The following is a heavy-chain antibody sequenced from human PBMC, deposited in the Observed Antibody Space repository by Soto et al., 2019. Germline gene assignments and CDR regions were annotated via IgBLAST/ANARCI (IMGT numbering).Heavy chain of an antibody. CDR1: GGTLSDHG. J-gene: IGHJ3*02. Sequence: QVQLEQSGAEVKQPGSSVKISCKASGGTLSDHGVSWLRQAPGQGLEWVGGTIPVFNTAKYAPKFQGRVRIAADKSTNIAYMELGSLRSDDTAFNYCARGVYGSGNYYSGPSAFDIWGQGTLVIVSS. CDR3: ARGVYGSGNYYSGPSAFDI. CDR2: TIPVFNTA. D-gene: IGHD3-10*01. V-gene: IGHV1-69*06.